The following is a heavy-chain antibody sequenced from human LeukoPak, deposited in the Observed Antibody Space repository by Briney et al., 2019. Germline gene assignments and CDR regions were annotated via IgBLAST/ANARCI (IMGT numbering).Heavy chain of an antibody. Sequence: SQTLSLTCTVSGGSISSGGYYWSWIRQHPGKGLEWIGYIYYSGSTYYNPSLKSRVTISVDTSKNQISLKLSSVTAADTAVYYCARGEARGTYYYYYMDVWGKGTTVTVSS. CDR3: ARGEARGTYYYYYMDV. V-gene: IGHV4-31*03. CDR1: GGSISSGGYY. J-gene: IGHJ6*03. CDR2: IYYSGST. D-gene: IGHD5-12*01.